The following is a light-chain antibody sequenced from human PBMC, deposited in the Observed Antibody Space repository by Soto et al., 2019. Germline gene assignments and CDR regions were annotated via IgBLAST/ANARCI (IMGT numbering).Light chain of an antibody. V-gene: IGKV3-15*01. CDR3: QQYNNWPFS. J-gene: IGKJ5*01. CDR1: QGVTTN. Sequence: EIVMTQSPGTLSVSPGERSTLSFMAGQGVTTNFAWYQQKSGQSPRLLIYDVSIRATGVPARFSGTGSETDFTLTISGLQSEDSAVYFCQQYNNWPFSFGQGTRLEIK. CDR2: DVS.